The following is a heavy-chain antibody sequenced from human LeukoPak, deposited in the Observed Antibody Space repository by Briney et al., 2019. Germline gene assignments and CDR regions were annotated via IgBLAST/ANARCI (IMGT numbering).Heavy chain of an antibody. CDR1: GYTFTSYD. Sequence: ASVKVSCKASGYTFTSYDINWVRQATGQGLEWMGWMNPNSGNTGYAHKFQGRVTMTRNTSISTAYMELSSLRSEDTAVYYCARGSVEFTDRIWFGELLPRSYYGLDVWGQGTTVTVSS. J-gene: IGHJ6*02. CDR3: ARGSVEFTDRIWFGELLPRSYYGLDV. V-gene: IGHV1-8*01. D-gene: IGHD3-10*01. CDR2: MNPNSGNT.